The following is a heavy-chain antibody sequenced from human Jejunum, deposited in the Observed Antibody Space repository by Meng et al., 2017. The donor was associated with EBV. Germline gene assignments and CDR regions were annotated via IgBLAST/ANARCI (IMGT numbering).Heavy chain of an antibody. CDR2: IGTAGDT. J-gene: IGHJ4*02. CDR3: ARGSGTTRHY. D-gene: IGHD1-1*01. V-gene: IGHV3-13*01. Sequence: EVNLVGSGGGLVQPGGSLRLSCAASGFTFSSYDMHWVRQATGKGLEWVSGIGTAGDTYYLGSVKGRFTISRENAKNSLYLQMNSLGVGDTAVYYCARGSGTTRHYWGQGTLVTVSS. CDR1: GFTFSSYD.